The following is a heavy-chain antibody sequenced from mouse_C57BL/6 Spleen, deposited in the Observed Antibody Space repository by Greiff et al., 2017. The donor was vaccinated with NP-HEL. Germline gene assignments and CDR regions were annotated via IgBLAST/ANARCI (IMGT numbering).Heavy chain of an antibody. CDR2: INPSTGGT. V-gene: IGHV1-42*01. CDR1: GYSFTGYY. J-gene: IGHJ2*01. CDR3: ARSGDGYYFDY. Sequence: VQLQQSGPELVKPGASVKISCKASGYSFTGYYMNWVKQSPEKSLEWIGEINPSTGGTTYNQKFKAKATLTVDKSSSTAYMQLKSLTSEDSAVNYCARSGDGYYFDYWGQGTTLTVSS. D-gene: IGHD2-3*01.